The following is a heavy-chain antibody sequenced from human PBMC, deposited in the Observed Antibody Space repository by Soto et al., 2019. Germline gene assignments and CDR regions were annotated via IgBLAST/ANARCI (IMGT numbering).Heavy chain of an antibody. D-gene: IGHD6-19*01. CDR3: AKDQGSGWAFDY. Sequence: GGSLRLSCAASGFTFSSYGMHWVRQAPGKGLEWVAVISYDGSNKYYADSVKGRFTISRDNSKNTLYLQMNSLRAGDTAVYYCAKDQGSGWAFDYWGQGTLVTVSS. CDR2: ISYDGSNK. V-gene: IGHV3-30*18. CDR1: GFTFSSYG. J-gene: IGHJ4*02.